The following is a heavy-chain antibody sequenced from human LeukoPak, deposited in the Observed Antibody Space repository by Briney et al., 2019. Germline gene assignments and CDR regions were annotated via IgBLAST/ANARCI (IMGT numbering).Heavy chain of an antibody. CDR2: IFYSGRT. D-gene: IGHD2/OR15-2a*01. J-gene: IGHJ3*02. CDR3: ARKNDFEI. Sequence: KPSETLSLTCTVSGGSITSDHWNWIRQPPGKGLEWIGCIFYSGRTYYNPSLKSRVSISVDMSKNQFSLRLTSVTAADTAVYYCARKNDFEIWGQGTLVTVSS. CDR1: GGSITSDH. V-gene: IGHV4-59*12.